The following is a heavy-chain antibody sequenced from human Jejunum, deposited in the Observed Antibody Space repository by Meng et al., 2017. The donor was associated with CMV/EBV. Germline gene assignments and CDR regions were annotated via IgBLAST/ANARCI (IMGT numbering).Heavy chain of an antibody. V-gene: IGHV4-30-4*01. D-gene: IGHD2-2*01. Sequence: SGGSIISGERYETWTRQSPGQGLEWIGNVYYSGTTSYDRSLKSRVTISVDTSKNQFSLKLASVIAADTAVYYCVLMIPAHTNYFDPWGQGTLVTVSS. CDR2: VYYSGTT. CDR1: GGSIISGERY. CDR3: VLMIPAHTNYFDP. J-gene: IGHJ5*02.